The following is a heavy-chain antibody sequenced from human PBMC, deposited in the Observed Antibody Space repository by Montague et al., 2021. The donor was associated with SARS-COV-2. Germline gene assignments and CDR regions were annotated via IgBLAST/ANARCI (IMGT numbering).Heavy chain of an antibody. J-gene: IGHJ6*02. CDR2: ISSSGGGSTK. D-gene: IGHD2-21*01. V-gene: IGHV3-48*03. CDR3: ARDRDWDDWCGMDV. CDR1: GFIFSSCE. Sequence: LRLSFAASGFIFSSCEMNWVRQAPGKGLEWISYISSSGGGSTKHYTDSVKGRFTISRDNAKNSLYLQMNSLRVEDTAIYYCARDRDWDDWCGMDVWGQGTTVTVSS.